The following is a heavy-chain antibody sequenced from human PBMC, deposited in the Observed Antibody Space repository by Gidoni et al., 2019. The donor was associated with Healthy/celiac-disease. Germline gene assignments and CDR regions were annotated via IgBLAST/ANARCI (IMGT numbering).Heavy chain of an antibody. J-gene: IGHJ4*02. CDR2: INHSGST. CDR3: ATRGMRGGILGCSSTSCSSMYYFDY. V-gene: IGHV4-34*01. D-gene: IGHD2-2*01. Sequence: QVQLQQWGEGLLKPSETLSLTCAVDGGSFSGYYRRRSGQPPGKGLEWSGKINHSGSTNYNPSLKSRVTISVDTSKNQFSLKLSSVTAADTAVYYCATRGMRGGILGCSSTSCSSMYYFDYWGQGTLVTVSS. CDR1: GGSFSGYY.